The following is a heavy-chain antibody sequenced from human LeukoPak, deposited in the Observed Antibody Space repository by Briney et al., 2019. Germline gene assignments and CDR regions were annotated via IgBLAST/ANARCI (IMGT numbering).Heavy chain of an antibody. CDR3: ARRAYSSSWFVFDY. CDR2: INWNGDST. J-gene: IGHJ4*02. CDR1: GFTLDDYD. Sequence: GGSLRLSCAASGFTLDDYDMSWVRQAPGKGLEWVSGINWNGDSTGYADSVKGRFTISRDNAKNSLYLQMNSLRAEDTALYYCARRAYSSSWFVFDYWGQGTLVTVSS. D-gene: IGHD6-13*01. V-gene: IGHV3-20*04.